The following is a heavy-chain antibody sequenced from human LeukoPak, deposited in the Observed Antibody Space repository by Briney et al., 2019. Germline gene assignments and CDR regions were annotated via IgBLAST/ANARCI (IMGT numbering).Heavy chain of an antibody. J-gene: IGHJ4*02. Sequence: GASVKVSCTASGYTFTGYYMHWVRQAPGQGLEWMGWINPNSGGTNYAQKFQGRVTMTRDTSISTAYMELSRLRSDDTAVYYCTTHGEQQLATNDYWGQGTLVTVSS. CDR1: GYTFTGYY. V-gene: IGHV1-2*02. CDR2: INPNSGGT. D-gene: IGHD6-13*01. CDR3: TTHGEQQLATNDY.